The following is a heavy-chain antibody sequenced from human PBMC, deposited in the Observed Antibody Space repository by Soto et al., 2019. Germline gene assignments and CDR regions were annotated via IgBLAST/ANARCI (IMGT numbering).Heavy chain of an antibody. CDR3: ARVSTLGLLFHYYGMDV. D-gene: IGHD2-2*01. Sequence: GGFLRLSCAASGFTFSSHVMNWVRQAPGKGLEWVAAISGGGGTTYYGDSVKGRFTISRDNSKSTLYLQMNSLRAEDTAVYYCARVSTLGLLFHYYGMDVWGQGTTVTVSS. CDR1: GFTFSSHV. V-gene: IGHV3-23*01. CDR2: ISGGGGTT. J-gene: IGHJ6*02.